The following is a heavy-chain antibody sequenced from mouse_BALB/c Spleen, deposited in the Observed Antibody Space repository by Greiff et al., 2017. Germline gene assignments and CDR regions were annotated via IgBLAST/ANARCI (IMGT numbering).Heavy chain of an antibody. V-gene: IGHV5-6-3*01. CDR2: INSNGGST. CDR3: ARVYYDYDVTFAY. D-gene: IGHD2-4*01. Sequence: EVMLVESGGGLVQPGGSLKLSCAASGFTFSSYGMSWVRQTPDKRLELVATINSNGGSTYYPDSVKGRFTISRDNAKNTLYLQMSSLKSEDTAMYYCARVYYDYDVTFAYWGQGTLVTVSA. J-gene: IGHJ3*01. CDR1: GFTFSSYG.